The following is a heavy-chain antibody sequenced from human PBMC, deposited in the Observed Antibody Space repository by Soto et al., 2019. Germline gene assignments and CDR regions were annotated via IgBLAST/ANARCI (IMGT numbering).Heavy chain of an antibody. D-gene: IGHD3-16*01. Sequence: PGGSLRLSCAASGFTFSNYGMHWVRQAPGKGLEWVAIISYDGINKYYADSVKGRFTISRDNSKSTLYLQMNSLRAEDTAVYYFAKDQDDYVWGPSFDYWGQGTQVTVSS. CDR1: GFTFSNYG. CDR3: AKDQDDYVWGPSFDY. V-gene: IGHV3-30*18. J-gene: IGHJ4*02. CDR2: ISYDGINK.